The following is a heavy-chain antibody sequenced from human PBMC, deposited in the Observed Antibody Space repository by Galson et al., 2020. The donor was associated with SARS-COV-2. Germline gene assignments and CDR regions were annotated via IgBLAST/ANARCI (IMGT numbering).Heavy chain of an antibody. CDR2: ISDSGYRT. V-gene: IGHV3-23*01. CDR3: AKGWGGTRLYPFDY. CDR1: GFTFSTYA. Sequence: GESLKISCGASGFTFSTYAMSWVRQAPGKGLEWVSSISDSGYRTYSADSVRGRFTISRDNSKNTLDLQMNSLRADDTAVYYCAKGWGGTRLYPFDYWGQGTLVTVSS. D-gene: IGHD1-26*01. J-gene: IGHJ4*02.